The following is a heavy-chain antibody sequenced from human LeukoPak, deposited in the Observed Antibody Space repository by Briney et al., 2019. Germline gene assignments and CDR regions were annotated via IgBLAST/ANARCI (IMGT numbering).Heavy chain of an antibody. V-gene: IGHV3-30-3*01. CDR2: ISYDGSNK. J-gene: IGHJ4*02. CDR3: ARERSFNFDY. Sequence: GGSLRLSCAASGFTFSSYAMHWVRQAPGKGLEWVAVISYDGSNKYYADSVKGRFTISRDNSKNTLYLQMNSLRAEDTAVYYCARERSFNFDYWGQGTLVTVSS. D-gene: IGHD1-26*01. CDR1: GFTFSSYA.